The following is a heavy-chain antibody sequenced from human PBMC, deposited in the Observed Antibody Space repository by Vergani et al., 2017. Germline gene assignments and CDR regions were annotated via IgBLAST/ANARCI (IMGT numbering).Heavy chain of an antibody. Sequence: EVQLLESGGGLVQPGGSLRLSCAASGFTFSSYAMSWVRQAPGKGLEWVSAISGSGGSTYYADSVKGRFTISRDNSKNTLYLQMNSLRAEDTAVYYCAKDXQGLGYGSGSYFDAFDIWGQGTMVTVSS. D-gene: IGHD3-10*01. V-gene: IGHV3-23*01. J-gene: IGHJ3*02. CDR2: ISGSGGST. CDR3: AKDXQGLGYGSGSYFDAFDI. CDR1: GFTFSSYA.